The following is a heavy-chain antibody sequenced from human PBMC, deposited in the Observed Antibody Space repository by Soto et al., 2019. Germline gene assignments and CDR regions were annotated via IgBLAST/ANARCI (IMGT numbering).Heavy chain of an antibody. CDR2: IKQDGSEK. J-gene: IGHJ5*02. Sequence: GGSLRLSCAASGFTFSSYWMSWVRQAPGKGLEWVANIKQDGSEKYYVDSVKGRFTISRDNAKNSLYLQMNSLRAEDTAVYYCARELRREYSGYDPFDPWGQGTLVTVSS. D-gene: IGHD5-12*01. CDR1: GFTFSSYW. CDR3: ARELRREYSGYDPFDP. V-gene: IGHV3-7*01.